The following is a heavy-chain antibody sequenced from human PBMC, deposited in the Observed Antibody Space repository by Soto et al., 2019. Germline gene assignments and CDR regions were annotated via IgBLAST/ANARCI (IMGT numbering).Heavy chain of an antibody. V-gene: IGHV3-73*02. D-gene: IGHD3-22*01. CDR2: IRSKANSYAT. J-gene: IGHJ4*02. CDR3: TREYYYDSSGYYSLHSY. Sequence: EVQLVESGGGLVQPGGSLNLSCAASGFTFSGSAMHWVRQASGKGLEWVGRIRSKANSYATAYAASVKGRFTISRDDSKNTAYLQMNSLKTEDTAVYYCTREYYYDSSGYYSLHSYCGQGTLVTVSS. CDR1: GFTFSGSA.